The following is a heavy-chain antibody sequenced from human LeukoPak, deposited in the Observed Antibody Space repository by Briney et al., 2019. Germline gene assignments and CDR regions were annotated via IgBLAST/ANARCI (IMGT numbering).Heavy chain of an antibody. Sequence: SETLSLTCTVSGGSISSSSYYWGWIRQPPGKGLEWIGSIYYSGSTYYNPSLKSRVTISVDTSKSQFSLKLSSVTAADTAVYYCARVTSSSPTDNWFDPWGQGALVTVSS. D-gene: IGHD6-13*01. CDR1: GGSISSSSYY. J-gene: IGHJ5*02. CDR2: IYYSGST. V-gene: IGHV4-39*07. CDR3: ARVTSSSPTDNWFDP.